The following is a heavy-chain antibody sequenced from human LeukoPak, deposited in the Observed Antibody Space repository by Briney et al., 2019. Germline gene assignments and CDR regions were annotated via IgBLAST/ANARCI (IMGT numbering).Heavy chain of an antibody. V-gene: IGHV4-34*01. J-gene: IGHJ4*02. Sequence: SETLSLTCVVYGGAFSGYYWSWIRQPPGKGLEWIGEINHRGSTNYNPSLKSRVSISVDTSKNQFSLKLTSVTAADTAVYYCAGKAVAGPYFDYWGQGTLVTVSS. CDR1: GGAFSGYY. CDR3: AGKAVAGPYFDY. CDR2: INHRGST. D-gene: IGHD6-19*01.